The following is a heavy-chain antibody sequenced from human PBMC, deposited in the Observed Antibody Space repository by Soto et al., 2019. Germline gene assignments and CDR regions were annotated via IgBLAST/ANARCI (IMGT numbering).Heavy chain of an antibody. V-gene: IGHV1-69*01. D-gene: IGHD2-2*01. CDR3: ARSQGSSTSLEIYYYYYYGMDV. CDR2: IIPISETT. CDR1: GGTFSSYA. J-gene: IGHJ6*02. Sequence: QVQLVQSGAEVQKPGSSVKVSCKASGGTFSSYAISWVRQAPGQGLEWMGGIIPISETTNYAQKFQGRVTITADESKSTAHMELSSLRSEDTAVYYCARSQGSSTSLEIYYYYYYGMDVWGQGTTVTVSS.